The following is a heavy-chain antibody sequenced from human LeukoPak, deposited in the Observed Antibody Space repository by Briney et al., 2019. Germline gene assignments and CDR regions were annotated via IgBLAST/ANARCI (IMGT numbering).Heavy chain of an antibody. J-gene: IGHJ4*02. D-gene: IGHD1-26*01. CDR3: ARGFRGASFDY. Sequence: SQTLSLTILVPSPSLSSYSWSCVRQLPARVLGWIGYTHHSGSTDYTSSRKSRVTISEDTSKNQFSLKVSSVTAADTAVYYCARGFRGASFDYWGQGPLVTVSS. CDR2: THHSGST. CDR1: SPSLSSYS. V-gene: IGHV4-59*01.